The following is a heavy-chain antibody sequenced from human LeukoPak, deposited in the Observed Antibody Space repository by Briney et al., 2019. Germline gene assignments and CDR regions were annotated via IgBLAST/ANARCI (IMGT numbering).Heavy chain of an antibody. Sequence: SSETLSLTCTVSGGSISSYYWSWIRQPPGKGLEWIGYIYYSGSTNYNPSLKSRVTISVDASKNQFSLKLSSVTAADTAVYYCARAGFAYYDILTGYSGPFDYWGQGTLVTVSS. CDR3: ARAGFAYYDILTGYSGPFDY. CDR2: IYYSGST. J-gene: IGHJ4*02. V-gene: IGHV4-59*01. D-gene: IGHD3-9*01. CDR1: GGSISSYY.